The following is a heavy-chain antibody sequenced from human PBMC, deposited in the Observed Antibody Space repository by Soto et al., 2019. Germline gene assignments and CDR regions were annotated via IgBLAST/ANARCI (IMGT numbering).Heavy chain of an antibody. Sequence: GGSLRLSCAAPGFTFSSYWMSWVRQAPGKGLEWVANIKQDGSEKYYVDSVKGRFTISRDNAKNSLYLQMNSLRAEDTAVYYCARDHRNSGSYPDAFDIWGQGKMVTVSS. CDR3: ARDHRNSGSYPDAFDI. CDR2: IKQDGSEK. D-gene: IGHD1-26*01. V-gene: IGHV3-7*05. CDR1: GFTFSSYW. J-gene: IGHJ3*02.